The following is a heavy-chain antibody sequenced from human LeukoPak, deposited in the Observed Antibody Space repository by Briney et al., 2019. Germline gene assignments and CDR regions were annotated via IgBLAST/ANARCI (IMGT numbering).Heavy chain of an antibody. CDR3: ARASTVATGWLDS. V-gene: IGHV3-7*01. CDR2: IKQDGSEK. D-gene: IGHD4-17*01. Sequence: PGGSLRLSCAVSGFTFSRYWMTWVRQAPGKGLEWVANIKQDGSEKNYVDSVKGRFTISRDNAKISLYLQMNSLRGDDTAVYYCARASTVATGWLDSWGQGTLVTVSS. J-gene: IGHJ5*01. CDR1: GFTFSRYW.